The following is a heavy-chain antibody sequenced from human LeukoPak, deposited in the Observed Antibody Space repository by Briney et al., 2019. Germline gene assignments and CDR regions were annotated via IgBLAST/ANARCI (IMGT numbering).Heavy chain of an antibody. Sequence: KPSQTLSLTCTVSGGSISSGGYYWSWIRQHPGKGLEWIGYIYYSGSTYYNPSLKSRVTISVDTSKNQFSLKLSSVTAADTAVYYCASRWFGELLPPGVGTHNWFDPWGQGTLVTVSS. J-gene: IGHJ5*02. D-gene: IGHD3-10*01. CDR3: ASRWFGELLPPGVGTHNWFDP. V-gene: IGHV4-31*03. CDR2: IYYSGST. CDR1: GGSISSGGYY.